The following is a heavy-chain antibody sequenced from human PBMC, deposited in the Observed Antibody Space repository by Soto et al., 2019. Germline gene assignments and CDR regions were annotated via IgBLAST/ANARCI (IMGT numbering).Heavy chain of an antibody. CDR3: AKTQFYYGSGNIWIDP. Sequence: SETLSLTCTVSGVSIKTYSWSWIRQPPGKGLEWIGYMFDSGSTNYSPSLKSRVIISVDTSKNHFSRKLTSVTAADTAVYYCAKTQFYYGSGNIWIDPWGQGTLVTVSS. V-gene: IGHV4-59*01. CDR1: GVSIKTYS. CDR2: MFDSGST. J-gene: IGHJ5*02. D-gene: IGHD3-10*01.